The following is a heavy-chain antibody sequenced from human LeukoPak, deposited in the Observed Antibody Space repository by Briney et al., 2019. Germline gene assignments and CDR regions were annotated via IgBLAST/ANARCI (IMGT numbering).Heavy chain of an antibody. J-gene: IGHJ4*02. D-gene: IGHD6-25*01. CDR1: GSTFNEFW. CDR2: IHKDGLHT. V-gene: IGHV3-74*01. CDR3: ARESEAAGTYYLDH. Sequence: GGSLRLSCAASGSTFNEFWMHWARQVPGKGLMWVARIHKDGLHTWYADSMKGRFTISRDNAENTVYLQLNSLRVEDTAVYYCARESEAAGTYYLDHWGQGNLVTVSS.